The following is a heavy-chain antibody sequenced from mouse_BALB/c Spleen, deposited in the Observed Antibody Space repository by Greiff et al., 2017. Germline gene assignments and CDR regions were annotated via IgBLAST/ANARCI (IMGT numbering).Heavy chain of an antibody. CDR3: ARYTQLGLVFAY. CDR1: GDSITSGY. V-gene: IGHV3-8*02. D-gene: IGHD3-1*01. CDR2: ISYSGST. J-gene: IGHJ3*01. Sequence: EVQLVESGPSLVKPSQTLSLTCSVTGDSITSGYWNWIRKFPGNKLEYMGYISYSGSTYYNPSLKSRISITRDTSKNQYYLQLNSVTTEDTATYYCARYTQLGLVFAYWGQGTLVTVSA.